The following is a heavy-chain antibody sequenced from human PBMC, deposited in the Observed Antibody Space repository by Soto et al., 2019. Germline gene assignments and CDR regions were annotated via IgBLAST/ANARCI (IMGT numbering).Heavy chain of an antibody. V-gene: IGHV4-39*01. J-gene: IGHJ4*02. CDR1: GGSISSSSYY. D-gene: IGHD3-3*01. CDR3: ASQRITIFGVEFDY. Sequence: SETLSLTCTVSGGSISSSSYYWGWIRQPPGKGLEWIGSIYYSGSTYYNPSLKSRVTISVDTSKNQFSLKLSSVTAADTAVYYCASQRITIFGVEFDYWGQGTLVTVSS. CDR2: IYYSGST.